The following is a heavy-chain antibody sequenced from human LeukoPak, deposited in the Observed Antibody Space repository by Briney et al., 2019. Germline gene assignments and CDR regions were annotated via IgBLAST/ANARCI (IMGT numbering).Heavy chain of an antibody. V-gene: IGHV3-23*01. CDR1: GFTFSSYA. CDR2: IRDSGCST. Sequence: GGPLRLSCAASGFTFSSYAMSWLRQAPGKGLEGLSAIRDSGCSTYYAGSVKGRFTISREKSKNTLYLQMNSLRAEDKAVDYCATYIYSDGASFFHTFDIWGDGTMVSVSS. J-gene: IGHJ3*02. D-gene: IGHD2-21*01. CDR3: ATYIYSDGASFFHTFDI.